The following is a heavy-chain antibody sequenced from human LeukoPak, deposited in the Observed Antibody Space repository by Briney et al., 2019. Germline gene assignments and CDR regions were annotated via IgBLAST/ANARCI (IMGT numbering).Heavy chain of an antibody. V-gene: IGHV4-59*01. CDR3: ARVRAGVYYYDSSGRFDY. CDR2: IYYSGST. J-gene: IGHJ4*02. CDR1: GGSISSYY. Sequence: SETLSLTCTVSGGSISSYYWSWIRQPPGKGLEWIGYIYYSGSTNYNPSLKSRVTISVDTSKNQFSLKLSSVTAVDTAVYYCARVRAGVYYYDSSGRFDYWGQGTLVTVSS. D-gene: IGHD3-22*01.